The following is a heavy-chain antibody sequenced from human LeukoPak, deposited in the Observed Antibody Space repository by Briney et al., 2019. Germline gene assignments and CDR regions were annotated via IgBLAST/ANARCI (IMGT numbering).Heavy chain of an antibody. Sequence: GGSLRLSCAASGLTVSRSYMSWVRQAPGKGLEWVSVIYSGGTTHYADSVKGRFTISRDNSKNTLYFQMKSLRAEDTAVYYCAGTTTVITLTAFDFWGQGTMVTVSS. CDR2: IYSGGTT. CDR1: GLTVSRSY. CDR3: AGTTTVITLTAFDF. J-gene: IGHJ3*01. V-gene: IGHV3-53*01. D-gene: IGHD4-11*01.